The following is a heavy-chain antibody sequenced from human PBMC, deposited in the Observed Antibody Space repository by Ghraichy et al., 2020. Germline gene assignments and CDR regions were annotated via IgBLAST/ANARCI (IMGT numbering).Heavy chain of an antibody. CDR3: AREVGAARLDWFDP. D-gene: IGHD6-13*01. CDR2: INHSGST. Sequence: SETLSLTCAVYGESFSGYYWCWIRRPPGKGLVWIVEINHSGSTNYNPPLKSRVTISVDTSKNQFSLKLRSVTAADTAVYYCAREVGAARLDWFDPWGQGTLVTVS. CDR1: GESFSGYY. J-gene: IGHJ5*02. V-gene: IGHV4-34*01.